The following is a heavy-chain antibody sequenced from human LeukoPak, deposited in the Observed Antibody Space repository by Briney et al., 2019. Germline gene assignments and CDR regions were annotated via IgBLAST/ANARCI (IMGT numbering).Heavy chain of an antibody. CDR1: GDSISSGDYS. J-gene: IGHJ5*02. D-gene: IGHD3-10*01. V-gene: IGHV4-30-2*01. CDR2: IFHSGHS. Sequence: SQTLSLTCAVSGDSISSGDYSWSWIRQPSGKGLEWIGYIFHSGHSYYNPSLKRSVTISADRSKNQFSLRLPSVTAADTAIYYCARELWFVNAPGSWLDPWGQGTQVTVSS. CDR3: ARELWFVNAPGSWLDP.